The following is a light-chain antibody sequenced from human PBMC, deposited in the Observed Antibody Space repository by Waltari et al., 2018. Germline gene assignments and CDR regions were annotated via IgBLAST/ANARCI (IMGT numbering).Light chain of an antibody. CDR2: NVS. Sequence: QSAVTQPVSVSGSPGQSITLSCAGTSSDIGAFKYVSWYQQHPGDAPKVIIYNVSERPSGVSNRFSGSKSGNTASLTISGLQTEDEADYYCTAHGPGSATIFGTGTRVSVL. J-gene: IGLJ1*01. V-gene: IGLV2-14*03. CDR3: TAHGPGSATI. CDR1: SSDIGAFKY.